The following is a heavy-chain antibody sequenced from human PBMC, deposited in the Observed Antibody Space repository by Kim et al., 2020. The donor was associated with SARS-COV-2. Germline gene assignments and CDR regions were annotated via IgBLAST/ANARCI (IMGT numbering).Heavy chain of an antibody. CDR2: ISGSGGTK. V-gene: IGHV3-23*01. Sequence: GGSLRLSCATSGFPFRSFLMSWVRRPPGKGLEWVSGISGSGGTKFYTESVRGRFTISRDNSQNTLSLEMDRLRPEDTAIYYCAKDNPPTNNWFNGFDSWGQGTLVTVSS. J-gene: IGHJ5*01. CDR1: GFPFRSFL. D-gene: IGHD1-1*01. CDR3: AKDNPPTNNWFNGFDS.